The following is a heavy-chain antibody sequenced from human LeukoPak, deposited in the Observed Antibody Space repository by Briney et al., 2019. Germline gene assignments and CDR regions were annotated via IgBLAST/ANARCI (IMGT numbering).Heavy chain of an antibody. D-gene: IGHD6-19*01. CDR2: IYSVGTT. CDR1: GFTVSNTF. V-gene: IGHV3-53*01. CDR3: ARGSGWLDY. Sequence: GGALRLSCAASGFTVSNTFMSWVRQAPGKGLEWVSVIYSVGTTYYADSVKGRFTISRDNSKNTLYLQMNSLRAEDTAVYYCARGSGWLDYWGQGTLVTVSS. J-gene: IGHJ4*02.